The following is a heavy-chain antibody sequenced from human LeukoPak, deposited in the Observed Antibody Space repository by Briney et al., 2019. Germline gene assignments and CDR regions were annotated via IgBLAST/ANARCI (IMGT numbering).Heavy chain of an antibody. V-gene: IGHV1-18*01. D-gene: IGHD3-3*01. CDR3: ARDRAYDFWTPVY. CDR2: ISAYNGNT. J-gene: IGHJ4*02. Sequence: ASVKVSCKASGGTFSSYAISWVRQAPGQGLEWMGWISAYNGNTNYAQKLQGRVTMTTDTSTSTAYMELRSLRSDDTAVYYCARDRAYDFWTPVYWGQGTLVTVSS. CDR1: GGTFSSYA.